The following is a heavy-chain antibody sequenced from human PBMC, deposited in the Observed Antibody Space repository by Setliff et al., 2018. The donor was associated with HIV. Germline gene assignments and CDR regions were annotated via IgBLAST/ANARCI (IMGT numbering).Heavy chain of an antibody. CDR1: GGSFSGYY. Sequence: PSETLSLTCAVFGGSFSGYYWSWIRQPPGKGLEWIGEINHSGSTDYNPSLKSRVTISVDTSKNQFSLNPSSVTAADTAVYYCARYDYGDFDYWGQGTPVTVS. D-gene: IGHD4-17*01. V-gene: IGHV4-34*01. CDR3: ARYDYGDFDY. CDR2: INHSGST. J-gene: IGHJ4*02.